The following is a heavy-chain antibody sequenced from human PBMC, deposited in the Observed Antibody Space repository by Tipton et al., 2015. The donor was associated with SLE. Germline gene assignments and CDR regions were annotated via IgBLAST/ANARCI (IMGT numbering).Heavy chain of an antibody. CDR3: ARGARGYTYGSDEDFDS. D-gene: IGHD5-18*01. V-gene: IGHV4-61*01. CDR2: IYYTGTT. CDR1: GGSLSSSSYS. Sequence: TLSLTCTVSGGSLSSSSYSWDWIRQPPGKGLEWIGYIYYTGTTHYNPSLKSRVTFSVDTSKNQFSLKLTSVTAADTAVYYCARGARGYTYGSDEDFDSWGQGTLVTVSS. J-gene: IGHJ4*02.